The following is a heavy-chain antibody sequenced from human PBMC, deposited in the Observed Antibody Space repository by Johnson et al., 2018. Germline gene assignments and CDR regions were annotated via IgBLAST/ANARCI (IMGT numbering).Heavy chain of an antibody. CDR3: AKDLDVEVVETAGYFQH. CDR2: ISYDGSNK. V-gene: IGHV3-30*18. CDR1: GFTFSSYG. J-gene: IGHJ1*01. D-gene: IGHD2-15*01. Sequence: QVQLVQSGGGVVQPGRSXRLSCAASGFTFSSYGIHWVRQAPGKGLEWVAVISYDGSNKYSADSVKGRFTISRDNSKNTLYLQMNSLRAEDTAMYYCAKDLDVEVVETAGYFQHWGQGTLVTVSS.